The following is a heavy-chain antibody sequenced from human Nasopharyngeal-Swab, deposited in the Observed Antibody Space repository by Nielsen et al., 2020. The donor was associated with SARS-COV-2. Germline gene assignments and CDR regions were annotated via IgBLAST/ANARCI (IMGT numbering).Heavy chain of an antibody. Sequence: GESLKISCTASGFSLNNYGMHWVRRAPGKGLEWVAVISYEGSKKKYAESVEGRFTISRDFSKYTLYLQMNSLRPEDTAMYYCAKANVIFWFGQFKNDGFDIWGQGTMVVVSS. D-gene: IGHD3-10*01. CDR2: ISYEGSKK. CDR3: AKANVIFWFGQFKNDGFDI. CDR1: GFSLNNYG. V-gene: IGHV3-30*18. J-gene: IGHJ3*02.